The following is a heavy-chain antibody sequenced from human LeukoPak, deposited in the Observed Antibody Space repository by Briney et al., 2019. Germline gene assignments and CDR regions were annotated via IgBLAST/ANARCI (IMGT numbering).Heavy chain of an antibody. J-gene: IGHJ1*01. V-gene: IGHV3-9*01. CDR3: AKDEDVNSSRRGLWLPRFGSNNLFQH. Sequence: GRSLRLSCAASGFTFDDYAMHWVRQAPGKGLEWVSGISWNSGSIGYADSAKGRFTISRDNAKNSLYLQMNSLRAEDTALYYCAKDEDVNSSRRGLWLPRFGSNNLFQHWGQGTLVTVSS. CDR1: GFTFDDYA. D-gene: IGHD6-19*01. CDR2: ISWNSGSI.